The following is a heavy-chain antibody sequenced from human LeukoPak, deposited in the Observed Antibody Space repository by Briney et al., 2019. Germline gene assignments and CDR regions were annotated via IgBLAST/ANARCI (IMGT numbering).Heavy chain of an antibody. CDR1: GYTFTSYG. J-gene: IGHJ4*02. CDR3: ASHLYYYDSSPHPLNFDY. Sequence: ASVKVSCKASGYTFTSYGISWVRQAPGQGLEWMGWISAYNGNTNYAQKLQGRVTMTTDTSTSTAYMELRSLRSDVTAVYYCASHLYYYDSSPHPLNFDYWGQGTLVTVSS. CDR2: ISAYNGNT. V-gene: IGHV1-18*01. D-gene: IGHD3-22*01.